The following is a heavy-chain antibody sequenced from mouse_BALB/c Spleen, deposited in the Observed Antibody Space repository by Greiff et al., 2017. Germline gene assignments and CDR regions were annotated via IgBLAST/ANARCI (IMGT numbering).Heavy chain of an antibody. Sequence: EVKLMESGPGLVKPSQSLSLTCTVTGYSITSDYAWNWIRQFPGNKLEWMGYISYSGSTSYNPSLKSRISITRDTSKNQFFLQLNSVTTEDTATYYCAREVRRGSFDYWGQGTTLTVSS. CDR3: AREVRRGSFDY. V-gene: IGHV3-2*02. CDR2: ISYSGST. D-gene: IGHD2-14*01. CDR1: GYSITSDYA. J-gene: IGHJ2*01.